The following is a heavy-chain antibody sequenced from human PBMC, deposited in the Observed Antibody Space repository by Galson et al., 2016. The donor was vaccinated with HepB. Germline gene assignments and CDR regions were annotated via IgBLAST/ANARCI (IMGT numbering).Heavy chain of an antibody. J-gene: IGHJ5*02. CDR2: ITHSGTT. Sequence: SETLSLTCAVYGGPFSDYYWSWIRQPPGKGLEWLGEITHSGTTNYNPSLKSRFTLSVDTSKNQFSLKLISLTASDTAVYSCARRPLSARRFDPWGQGTLVTVSS. V-gene: IGHV4-34*01. CDR1: GGPFSDYY. CDR3: ARRPLSARRFDP.